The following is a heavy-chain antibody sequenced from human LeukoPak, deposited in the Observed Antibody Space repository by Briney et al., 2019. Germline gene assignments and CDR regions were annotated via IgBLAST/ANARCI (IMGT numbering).Heavy chain of an antibody. CDR2: IYYSGNT. D-gene: IGHD2-15*01. Sequence: SETLSLTCSVSGGSISKSPYYWAWIRQTPGKGLEWIANIYYSGNTYYNLPLKSRVTISVDTSKNHFSLKLNSVTAADTAVYYCARSGPYCSGGSCYAYAMDVWGQGTTATVSS. J-gene: IGHJ6*02. V-gene: IGHV4-39*02. CDR1: GGSISKSPYY. CDR3: ARSGPYCSGGSCYAYAMDV.